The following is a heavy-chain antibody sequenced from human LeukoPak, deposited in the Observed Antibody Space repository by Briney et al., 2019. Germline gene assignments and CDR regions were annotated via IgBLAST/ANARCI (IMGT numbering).Heavy chain of an antibody. CDR2: ISYDGTNK. D-gene: IGHD2-21*02. CDR1: GFTFSSYG. J-gene: IGHJ4*02. Sequence: GGSLRLSCAASGFTFSSYGMHWVRQAPGKGLECVAVISYDGTNKYYADSVKGRFTISRDNSKNTLSLQMNSLRAEDTALYYCARGFVLGAAKNYFDYWGQGALVTVSS. CDR3: ARGFVLGAAKNYFDY. V-gene: IGHV3-30*19.